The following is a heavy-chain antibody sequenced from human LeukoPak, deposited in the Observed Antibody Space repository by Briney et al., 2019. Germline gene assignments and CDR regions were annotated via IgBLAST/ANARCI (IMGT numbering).Heavy chain of an antibody. CDR3: AKFVDTDYFDY. J-gene: IGHJ4*02. D-gene: IGHD5-18*01. CDR2: ISCDGSNK. CDR1: GFTFSSYG. V-gene: IGHV3-30*18. Sequence: PGGSLRLSCAASGFTFSSYGMHWVRQAPGKGLEWVAVISCDGSNKYYADSVKGRFTISRDNSKNTLYLQMNSLRAEDTAVYYRAKFVDTDYFDYWGQGTLVTVSS.